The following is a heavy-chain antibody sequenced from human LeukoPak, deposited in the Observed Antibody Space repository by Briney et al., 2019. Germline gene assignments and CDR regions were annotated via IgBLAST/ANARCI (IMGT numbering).Heavy chain of an antibody. V-gene: IGHV1-24*01. CDR3: ATAGDSSGYFPEYFDY. CDR1: GYTLTELS. D-gene: IGHD3-22*01. Sequence: ASVKVSCKVSGYTLTELSMHWVRQAPGKGLEWMGGFDPEDGETIYAQKFQGRVTMTEDTSTDTAYMELSSLRSEDTAVYYCATAGDSSGYFPEYFDYWGQGTLVTVSS. CDR2: FDPEDGET. J-gene: IGHJ4*02.